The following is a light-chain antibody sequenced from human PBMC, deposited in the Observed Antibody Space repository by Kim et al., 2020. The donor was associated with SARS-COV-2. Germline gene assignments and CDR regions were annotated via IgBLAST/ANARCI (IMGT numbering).Light chain of an antibody. CDR3: NSRGSNDNVL. CDR2: GKN. J-gene: IGLJ2*01. CDR1: SLRSYY. V-gene: IGLV3-19*01. Sequence: VALGQTVRTTSQGDSLRSYYATWYQQKPGQAPIVVIYGKNNRPSGIPDRFSGSSSGDTASLTINGTQAGDEADYYCNSRGSNDNVLFGGGTQLTVL.